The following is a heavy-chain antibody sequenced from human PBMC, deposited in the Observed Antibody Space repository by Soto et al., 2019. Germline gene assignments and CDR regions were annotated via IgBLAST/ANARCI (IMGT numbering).Heavy chain of an antibody. CDR3: ASGVERHHFDY. Sequence: PGESLKISCKGSGYSFTSYWIGWVRQMPGKGMEWMGIIYPGDSDTRYSPSFQGQVTISAVKSISTAYLQWSSLKASATAMHYCASGVERHHFDYWGQGTRVAVAS. CDR1: GYSFTSYW. V-gene: IGHV5-51*01. D-gene: IGHD1-1*01. CDR2: IYPGDSDT. J-gene: IGHJ4*02.